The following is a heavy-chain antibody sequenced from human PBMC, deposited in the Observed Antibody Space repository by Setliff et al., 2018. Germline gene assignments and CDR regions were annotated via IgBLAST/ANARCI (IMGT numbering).Heavy chain of an antibody. CDR3: VREGVDSRSSTDYRYYMDV. D-gene: IGHD3-22*01. J-gene: IGHJ6*03. CDR2: TIPMFGTT. CDR1: GATFSSYG. Sequence: SVKVSCKASGATFSSYGISWVRQAPGQGLEWMGGTIPMFGTTEYAQKFQGRLTIITDESTNTTFMQLSSLRSDDTAVYYCVREGVDSRSSTDYRYYMDVWGKGTTVTVSS. V-gene: IGHV1-69*05.